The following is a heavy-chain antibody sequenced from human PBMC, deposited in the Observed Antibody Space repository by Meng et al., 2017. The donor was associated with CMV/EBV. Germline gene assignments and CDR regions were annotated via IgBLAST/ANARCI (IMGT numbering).Heavy chain of an antibody. Sequence: FTGYYMHWVRQDPGQGLEWMGWINPNSGGTNYAQKFQGRVTMTRDTSISTAYMELSRLRSDDTAVYYCARDSSYDFWSGYDYYGMDVWGQGTTVTVSS. CDR1: FTGYY. D-gene: IGHD3-3*01. CDR3: ARDSSYDFWSGYDYYGMDV. J-gene: IGHJ6*02. CDR2: INPNSGGT. V-gene: IGHV1-2*02.